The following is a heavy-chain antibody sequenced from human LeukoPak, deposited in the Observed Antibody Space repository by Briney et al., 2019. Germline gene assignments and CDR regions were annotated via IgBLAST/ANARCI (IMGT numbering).Heavy chain of an antibody. J-gene: IGHJ6*02. CDR1: GFTFSSYG. V-gene: IGHV3-33*01. CDR3: AREASRGAAGTNRGMDV. CDR2: IWYDGSNK. D-gene: IGHD6-13*01. Sequence: GGSLRLSCAASGFTFSSYGMRWVRQAPGKGLEWVAVIWYDGSNKYYADSVKGRFTISRDNSKNTLYLQMNSLRAEDTAVYYCAREASRGAAGTNRGMDVWGQGTTVTVSS.